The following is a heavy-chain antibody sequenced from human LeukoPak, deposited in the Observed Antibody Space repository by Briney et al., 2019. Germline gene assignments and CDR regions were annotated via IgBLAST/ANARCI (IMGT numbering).Heavy chain of an antibody. CDR2: IYYSGST. V-gene: IGHV4-30-4*01. D-gene: IGHD3-22*01. CDR1: GGSISSGDYY. CDR3: AREGVYYDSSGYPSLADAFDI. Sequence: SGTLSLTCTVSGGSISSGDYYWSWIRQPPGKGLEWIGYIYYSGSTYYNPSLKSRVTISVDTSKNQFSLKLSSVTAADTAVYYCAREGVYYDSSGYPSLADAFDIWGQGTMVTVSS. J-gene: IGHJ3*02.